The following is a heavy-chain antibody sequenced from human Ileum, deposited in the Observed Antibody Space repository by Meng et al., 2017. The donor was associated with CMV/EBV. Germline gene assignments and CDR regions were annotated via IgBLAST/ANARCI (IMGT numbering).Heavy chain of an antibody. CDR2: TYYRSKWYN. Sequence: QVLLQQSGPGLVKPSQTPSLTCAISGDSVSSNSVTWNWIRQSPSRGLEWLGRTYYRSKWYNDYAVSVKSRITINPDTSKNQFSLQLNSMTPEDTAVYYCTRAYYYDSSGYYDYWGQGTLVTVPS. CDR1: GDSVSSNSVT. J-gene: IGHJ4*02. CDR3: TRAYYYDSSGYYDY. D-gene: IGHD3-22*01. V-gene: IGHV6-1*01.